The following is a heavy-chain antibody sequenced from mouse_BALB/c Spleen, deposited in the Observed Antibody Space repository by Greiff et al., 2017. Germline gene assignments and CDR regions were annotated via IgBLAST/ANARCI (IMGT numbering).Heavy chain of an antibody. D-gene: IGHD2-3*01. V-gene: IGHV14-4*02. J-gene: IGHJ1*01. Sequence: VQLQQSGAELVRSGASVKLSCTASGFNIKDYYMHWVKQRPEQGLEWIGWIDPENGDTEYAPKFQGKATMTADTSSNTAYLQLSSLTSEDTAVYYCARGRWLLPYFDVWGAGTTVTVSS. CDR3: ARGRWLLPYFDV. CDR1: GFNIKDYY. CDR2: IDPENGDT.